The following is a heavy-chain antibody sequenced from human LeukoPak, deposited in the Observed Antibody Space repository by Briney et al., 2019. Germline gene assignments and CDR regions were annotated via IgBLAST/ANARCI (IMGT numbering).Heavy chain of an antibody. Sequence: ASVKVSCKASGYTFTGYYMHWVRQAPGQGLEWMGWINPNSGDTNYAQKFQGWVTMTRDTSITTAYMNLSRLRSDDTAVYYCARARDDYYYYYGMDVWGQGTTVTVSS. CDR2: INPNSGDT. CDR1: GYTFTGYY. V-gene: IGHV1-2*04. J-gene: IGHJ6*02. CDR3: ARARDDYYYYYGMDV.